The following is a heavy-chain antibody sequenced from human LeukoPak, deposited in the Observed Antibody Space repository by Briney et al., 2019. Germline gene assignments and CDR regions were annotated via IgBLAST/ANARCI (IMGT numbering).Heavy chain of an antibody. J-gene: IGHJ4*02. CDR2: IYYSGST. D-gene: IGHD3-3*01. V-gene: IGHV4-61*01. CDR3: ARGTIFGVVIIGSFFDY. CDR1: GGSVSSGSYD. Sequence: SETLSLTCTVSGGSVSSGSYDWSWIRQPPGKGLEWIGYIYYSGSTNYNPSLNSRVTISVDTSKNQFSLKLSSVTAADTAVYYCARGTIFGVVIIGSFFDYWGQGTLVTVSS.